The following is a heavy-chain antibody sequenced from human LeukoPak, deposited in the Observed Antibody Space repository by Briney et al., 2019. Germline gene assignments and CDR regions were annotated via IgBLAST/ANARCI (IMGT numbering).Heavy chain of an antibody. J-gene: IGHJ4*02. V-gene: IGHV1-69*05. D-gene: IGHD6-13*01. CDR1: GGTFSSYA. CDR3: ATKGIAGAGKADGFDY. Sequence: GASVKVSCKASGGTFSSYAISWVRQAPGQGLEWMGRIIPIFGTANYAQKFQGRVTITTDESTSTAYMELSSLRSEDTAVYYFATKGIAGAGKADGFDYWGQGTLVTVSS. CDR2: IIPIFGTA.